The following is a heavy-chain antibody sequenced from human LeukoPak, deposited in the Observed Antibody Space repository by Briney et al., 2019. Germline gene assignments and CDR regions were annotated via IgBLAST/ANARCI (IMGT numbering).Heavy chain of an antibody. D-gene: IGHD4-17*01. Sequence: GGSLRLSCAASGFTFSSYAMHWVRQAPGKGLEYVSAISSNGGSTYYANSVKGRFTISRDNSKNTLYLQMNSLRAEDTAVYYCARDWAVTPRYFDLWGRGTLVTVPS. J-gene: IGHJ2*01. CDR2: ISSNGGST. V-gene: IGHV3-64*01. CDR1: GFTFSSYA. CDR3: ARDWAVTPRYFDL.